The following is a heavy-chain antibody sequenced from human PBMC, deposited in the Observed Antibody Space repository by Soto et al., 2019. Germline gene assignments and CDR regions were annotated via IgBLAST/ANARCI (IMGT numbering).Heavy chain of an antibody. CDR3: ARAGYSYGLGYFDY. D-gene: IGHD5-18*01. CDR1: GGSISSYY. V-gene: IGHV4-4*07. Sequence: SETLSLTCTVSGGSISSYYWSWIRQPAGKGLEWIGRIYTSGSTNYNPSLKSRVTMSVDTSKNQFSLKLSSVTAADTAVYYCARAGYSYGLGYFDYWGQGTLVTVSS. J-gene: IGHJ4*02. CDR2: IYTSGST.